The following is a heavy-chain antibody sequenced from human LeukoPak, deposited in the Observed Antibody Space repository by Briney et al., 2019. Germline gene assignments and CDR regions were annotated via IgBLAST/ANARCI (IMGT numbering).Heavy chain of an antibody. CDR1: GGSISSGGYS. CDR3: ARDNRNYDFWSGYYAFDY. D-gene: IGHD3-3*01. Sequence: SETLSLTCAVSGGSISSGGYSWSWIRQPPGKGLEWIGYIYHSGITYYNPSLNSRVTISADRSKNQFSLKLSSVTAADTAVYYCARDNRNYDFWSGYYAFDYWGQGTLVTVSS. CDR2: IYHSGIT. V-gene: IGHV4-30-2*01. J-gene: IGHJ4*02.